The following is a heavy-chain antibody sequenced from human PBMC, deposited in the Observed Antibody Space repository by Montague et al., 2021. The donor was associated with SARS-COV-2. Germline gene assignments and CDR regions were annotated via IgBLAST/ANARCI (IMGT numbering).Heavy chain of an antibody. J-gene: IGHJ3*02. Sequence: SLRLSCAASGFTFSSYAVSWVRQAPGKGLEWVSTISISDGNTYYADSVKGRFTISRDKSKNTLYLQMNSLRAEDTAVYYCAKDRQLVGDDAFDIWGQGTMVTVSS. CDR3: AKDRQLVGDDAFDI. CDR1: GFTFSSYA. V-gene: IGHV3-23*01. CDR2: ISISDGNT. D-gene: IGHD6-13*01.